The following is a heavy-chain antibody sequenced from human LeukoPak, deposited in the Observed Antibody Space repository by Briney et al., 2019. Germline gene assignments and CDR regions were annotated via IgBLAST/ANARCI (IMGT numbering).Heavy chain of an antibody. CDR2: INSEGSST. CDR1: GFTFSTYW. D-gene: IGHD2-2*01. Sequence: GGSLRLSCVASGFTFSTYWMHWVRQAPGKGLVWVTRINSEGSSTSFADSVKGRVTISRDNAKNTLYLQMNSLRADDTAVYYCARYCGSTSCPDAFDMWGQGTRVTVSS. V-gene: IGHV3-74*01. CDR3: ARYCGSTSCPDAFDM. J-gene: IGHJ3*02.